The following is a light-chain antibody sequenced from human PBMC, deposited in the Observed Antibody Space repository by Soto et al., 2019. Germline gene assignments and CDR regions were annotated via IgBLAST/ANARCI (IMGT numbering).Light chain of an antibody. CDR3: QQRTNWPSST. J-gene: IGKJ5*01. V-gene: IGKV3-11*01. CDR2: GAS. CDR1: ESVRNN. Sequence: IVMTQSPDTLSVSPGDRATLTCRASESVRNNLAWYQRRPGQAPRLLIYGASTRATGIPARFSGSGSGTDFTLTISSLEPEDFAVYYCQQRTNWPSSTFGQGTRLEI.